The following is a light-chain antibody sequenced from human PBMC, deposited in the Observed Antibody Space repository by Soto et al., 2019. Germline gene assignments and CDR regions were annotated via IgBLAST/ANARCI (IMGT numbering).Light chain of an antibody. Sequence: DIQMTQSPSTLSASVGDRVTITCRASQTVVNLAWYQQKPGKVPKLLIFQASTLETGVPSRFSGSGAGTEFTLSISRLQPDDFATYYCQHYGVYPYTFGQGTKLEIK. V-gene: IGKV1-5*01. CDR3: QHYGVYPYT. CDR2: QAS. J-gene: IGKJ2*01. CDR1: QTVVN.